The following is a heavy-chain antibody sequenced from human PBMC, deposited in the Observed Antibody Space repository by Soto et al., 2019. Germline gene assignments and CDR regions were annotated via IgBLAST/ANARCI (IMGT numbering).Heavy chain of an antibody. CDR2: IYYSGST. V-gene: IGHV4-31*03. CDR1: GGSISSGGYY. D-gene: IGHD3-3*01. CDR3: ARDQFPYYDFWSGYKPIVGFDP. J-gene: IGHJ5*02. Sequence: QVQLQESGPGLVKPSQTLSLTCTVSGGSISSGGYYWSWIRQHPGKGLEWIGYIYYSGSTYYNPSLKSRVTLSVDTSKNQFSLKLSSVTAADTAVYYCARDQFPYYDFWSGYKPIVGFDPWGQGTLVTVSS.